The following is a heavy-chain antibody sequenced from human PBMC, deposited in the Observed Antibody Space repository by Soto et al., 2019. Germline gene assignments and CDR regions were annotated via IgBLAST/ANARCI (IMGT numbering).Heavy chain of an antibody. CDR1: GGTFSSYA. D-gene: IGHD1-26*01. CDR3: ARIGPYSGSYPDAFDI. CDR2: IIPIFGTA. Sequence: ASVKVSCKASGGTFSSYAISWVRQAPGQGLEWMGGIIPIFGTANYAQKFQGRVTITADESTSTAYMELSSLRSEDTAVYYCARIGPYSGSYPDAFDIWGQGTMVTVS. V-gene: IGHV1-69*13. J-gene: IGHJ3*02.